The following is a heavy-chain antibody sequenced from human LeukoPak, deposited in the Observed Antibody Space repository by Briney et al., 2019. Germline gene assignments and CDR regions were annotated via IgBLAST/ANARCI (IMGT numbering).Heavy chain of an antibody. Sequence: SVKVSCKASGGTFSSYAISWVRQAPGQGLEWMGGIIPIFGTANYAQKFQGRVTITADESTSTAYMELSSLRSEDTAVYYCARAPDCSSTSCYGSTLYYFDYWGQGTLVTVSS. V-gene: IGHV1-69*13. D-gene: IGHD2-2*01. CDR1: GGTFSSYA. CDR3: ARAPDCSSTSCYGSTLYYFDY. J-gene: IGHJ4*02. CDR2: IIPIFGTA.